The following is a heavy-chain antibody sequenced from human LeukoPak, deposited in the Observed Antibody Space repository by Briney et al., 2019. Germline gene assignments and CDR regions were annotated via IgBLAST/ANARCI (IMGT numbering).Heavy chain of an antibody. J-gene: IGHJ4*02. CDR2: IYYSGST. CDR1: GGSISSSSYY. CDR3: ARAQSFTVRGVITR. D-gene: IGHD3-10*01. V-gene: IGHV4-39*01. Sequence: SETLSLTCTVSGGSISSSSYYWGWIRQPPGKGLEWIGSIYYSGSTYYNPSLKSRVTISVDTSKNQFSLKLSSVTAADTAVYYCARAQSFTVRGVITRWGQGTLVTVSS.